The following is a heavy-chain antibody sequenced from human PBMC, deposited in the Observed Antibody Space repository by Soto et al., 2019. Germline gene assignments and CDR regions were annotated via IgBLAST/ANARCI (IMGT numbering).Heavy chain of an antibody. Sequence: EVQLLESGGGLKQPGGYLRLSCAASGFTFSSYAMSWVRQAPGKGLKWVSSISAGGDSTYHAGSVKGRFTITRDNSKNTLYLQMNSLRAADTAVYYCAKDHGYAGGWHTPYYFDSWGQVTLVTVAS. J-gene: IGHJ4*02. CDR1: GFTFSSYA. D-gene: IGHD6-19*01. CDR2: ISAGGDST. CDR3: AKDHGYAGGWHTPYYFDS. V-gene: IGHV3-23*01.